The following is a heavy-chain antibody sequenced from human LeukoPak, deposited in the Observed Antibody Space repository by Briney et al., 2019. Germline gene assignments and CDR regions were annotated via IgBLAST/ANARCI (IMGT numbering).Heavy chain of an antibody. V-gene: IGHV3-30*02. Sequence: PGGSLRLSCAASGFTFSNYGMHWVRQAPAKGLEWVAFIRYHGRNKYYADSVKGRFTISRDNSRNTLYLQMSSLRAEDTAVYYCARAQWLGYFDYWGQGTLVTVSS. CDR3: ARAQWLGYFDY. J-gene: IGHJ4*02. D-gene: IGHD6-19*01. CDR1: GFTFSNYG. CDR2: IRYHGRNK.